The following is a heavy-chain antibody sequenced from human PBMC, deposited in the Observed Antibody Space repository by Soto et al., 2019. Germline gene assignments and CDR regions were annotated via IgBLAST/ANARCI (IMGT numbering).Heavy chain of an antibody. CDR1: GYTFTSYD. CDR2: MNPNSGNT. V-gene: IGHV1-8*01. Sequence: ASVKVSCKASGYTFTSYDINWVRQATGQGLEWMGWMNPNSGNTGYAQKFQGRVTMTRNTSISTAYMELSSLRSEDTAVYYCASGVHLVQDAFDIWGQGTMVTVSS. J-gene: IGHJ3*02. CDR3: ASGVHLVQDAFDI. D-gene: IGHD6-13*01.